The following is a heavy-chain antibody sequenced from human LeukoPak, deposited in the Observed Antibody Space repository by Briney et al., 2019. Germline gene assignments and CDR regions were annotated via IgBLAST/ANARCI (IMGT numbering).Heavy chain of an antibody. Sequence: MAGGSLRLSCAASGFTFTNAWMSWVRQAPGKGLEWVGHLKSKTAGGTTDYAAPVKARFTISGDESKNTLKLQMNSQKTEDTAVYYCTSGNYWGQGTLVTVSS. CDR2: LKSKTAGGTT. J-gene: IGHJ4*02. V-gene: IGHV3-15*01. CDR3: TSGNY. CDR1: GFTFTNAW.